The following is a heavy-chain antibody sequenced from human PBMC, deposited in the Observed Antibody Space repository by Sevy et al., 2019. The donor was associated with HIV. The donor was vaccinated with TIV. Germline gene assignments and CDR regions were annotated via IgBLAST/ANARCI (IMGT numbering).Heavy chain of an antibody. Sequence: GGSLRLSCAASGFTFSSYAMNWVRQAPGKGLEWVSGISGSGGSGDKTNYADSVKGRFTISRDDSKNSLYLQLNSLRAEDTAIYYCAKDLSTRTYYYYGMDVWGQGTTVTVSS. V-gene: IGHV3-23*01. D-gene: IGHD2-2*01. CDR2: ISGSGGSGDKT. CDR1: GFTFSSYA. J-gene: IGHJ6*02. CDR3: AKDLSTRTYYYYGMDV.